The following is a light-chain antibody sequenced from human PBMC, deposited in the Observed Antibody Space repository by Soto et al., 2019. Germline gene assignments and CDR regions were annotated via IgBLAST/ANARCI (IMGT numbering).Light chain of an antibody. J-gene: IGKJ1*01. CDR3: HQYGSSPTT. Sequence: ETVLTQSPGTLSLSPGERATLSCRASQSVSSDLAWYHQKPGQAPRLLIYGTSSRAAGIPDRFSGSGSGTDFSLTISRLEPEDFAVYYCHQYGSSPTTLGQGTKVDIK. CDR1: QSVSSD. V-gene: IGKV3-20*01. CDR2: GTS.